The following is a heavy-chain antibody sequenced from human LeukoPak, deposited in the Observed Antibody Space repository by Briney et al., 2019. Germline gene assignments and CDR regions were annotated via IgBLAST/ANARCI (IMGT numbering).Heavy chain of an antibody. CDR1: GGSFSGHY. D-gene: IGHD2-2*01. CDR3: ARGTNYCSSTSCSFYYYYMDV. V-gene: IGHV4-34*01. CDR2: INHSGST. J-gene: IGHJ6*03. Sequence: PSETLSLTCAVYGGSFSGHYWSWIRQPPGKGLEWIGEINHSGSTNYNPSLKSRVTISVDTSKNQFSLKLSSVTAADTAVYYCARGTNYCSSTSCSFYYYYMDVWGKGTTVTVSS.